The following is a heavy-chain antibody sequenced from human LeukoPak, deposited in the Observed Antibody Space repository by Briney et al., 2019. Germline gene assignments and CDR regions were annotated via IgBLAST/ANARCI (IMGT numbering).Heavy chain of an antibody. J-gene: IGHJ3*02. CDR3: ARLDDSSGSDAFDI. CDR1: GGSISSYY. D-gene: IGHD6-19*01. CDR2: IYYSGST. Sequence: SETLSLTCTVSGGSISSYYWSWIRQPPGKGLEWIGYIYYSGSTNYNPSLKSRVTISVDTSKNQFSLKLSSVTAADTAVYYCARLDDSSGSDAFDIWGQGTMVTVSS. V-gene: IGHV4-59*08.